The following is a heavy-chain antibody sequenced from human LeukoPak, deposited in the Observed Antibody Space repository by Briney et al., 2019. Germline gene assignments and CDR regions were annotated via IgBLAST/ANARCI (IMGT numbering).Heavy chain of an antibody. J-gene: IGHJ3*02. CDR3: ARERDPYYYDSMEGAFDI. CDR2: IYTSGST. CDR1: GGSISSYY. D-gene: IGHD3-22*01. Sequence: KPSETLSLTCTVSGGSISSYYWSWIRQPAGKGLEWIGCIYTSGSTNYNPSLKSRVTMSVDTSKNQFSLKLSSVTAADTAVYYCARERDPYYYDSMEGAFDIWGQGTMVTVSS. V-gene: IGHV4-4*07.